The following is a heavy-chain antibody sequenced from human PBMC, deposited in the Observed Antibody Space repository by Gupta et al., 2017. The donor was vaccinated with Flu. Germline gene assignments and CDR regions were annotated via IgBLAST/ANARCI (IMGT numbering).Heavy chain of an antibody. V-gene: IGHV3-23*01. CDR2: ISVSGGST. CDR1: GFIFRRYA. Sequence: EVQLLESGGGLVQPGGSLIRSCAASGFIFRRYAMRWVPQARGKGREWVSAISVSGGSTYYEDSVKGRFTISRDNSKNTLYLQMTSLRAEDTAVYYCAKDLSPGGSYSFDYWGQGTLVTVSS. J-gene: IGHJ4*02. CDR3: AKDLSPGGSYSFDY. D-gene: IGHD1-26*01.